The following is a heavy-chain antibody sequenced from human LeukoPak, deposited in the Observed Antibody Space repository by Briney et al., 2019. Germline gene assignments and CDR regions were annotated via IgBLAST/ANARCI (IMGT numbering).Heavy chain of an antibody. CDR1: GFAFSDFY. CDR3: TRDIYGPLDS. V-gene: IGHV3-11*01. CDR2: IDGSGSRT. D-gene: IGHD4-17*01. J-gene: IGHJ4*02. Sequence: GGSLRLSCAASGFAFSDFYMRWIRQAPGKGLEWVAYIDGSGSRTYYIDSVKGRFTISRDNSKNSLFLEVSSLTDEDTAVYFCTRDIYGPLDSWGQGTLVTVSS.